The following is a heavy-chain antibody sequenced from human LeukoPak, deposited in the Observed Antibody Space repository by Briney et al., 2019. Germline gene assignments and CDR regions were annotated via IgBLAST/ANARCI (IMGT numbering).Heavy chain of an antibody. D-gene: IGHD2-2*01. V-gene: IGHV3-11*01. CDR3: ARGGSVKYSTHGGFDY. CDR1: GFTFSDYY. Sequence: PGGSLRLSCAASGFTFSDYYMSWIRQAPGKGLEWVSYISSSGVIVYYADSVKGRLTISRDNAKNSLFLQMNSLRAEDTAVYYCARGGSVKYSTHGGFDYWGQGTLVTVSS. J-gene: IGHJ4*02. CDR2: ISSSGVIV.